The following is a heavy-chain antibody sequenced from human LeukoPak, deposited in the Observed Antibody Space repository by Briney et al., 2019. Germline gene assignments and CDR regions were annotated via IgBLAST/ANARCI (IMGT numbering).Heavy chain of an antibody. CDR1: GGSFSGYY. D-gene: IGHD6-13*01. V-gene: IGHV4-34*01. CDR3: ARPMNYYLSSWYGVAFDI. J-gene: IGHJ3*02. Sequence: PSETLSLTCAVYGGSFSGYYWSWIRQPPGKGLEWIGEINHSGSTNYNPSLKSRVTISVDTSKNQFSLKLSSVTAADTAVYYCARPMNYYLSSWYGVAFDIWGQGTMVTVSS. CDR2: INHSGST.